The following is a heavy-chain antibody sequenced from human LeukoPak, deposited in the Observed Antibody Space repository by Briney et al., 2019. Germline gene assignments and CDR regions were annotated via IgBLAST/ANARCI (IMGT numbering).Heavy chain of an antibody. CDR2: INHSGST. J-gene: IGHJ6*04. V-gene: IGHV4-34*01. D-gene: IGHD6-13*01. Sequence: SETLSLTCAVYGGSFSGYYWSWIRQPPGKGLEWIGEINHSGSTNYNPSLKSRVTISVDTSKNQFPLKLSSVTAADTAVYYCAGERIAAAGRLIYYGMDVWGKGTTVTVSS. CDR3: AGERIAAAGRLIYYGMDV. CDR1: GGSFSGYY.